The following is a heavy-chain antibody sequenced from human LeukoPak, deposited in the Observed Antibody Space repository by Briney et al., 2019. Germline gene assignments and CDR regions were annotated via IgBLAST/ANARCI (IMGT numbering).Heavy chain of an antibody. CDR1: RFSFSTFP. CDR3: AKSLLTTATGTGRAFDI. V-gene: IGHV3-23*01. CDR2: ISAGGETT. Sequence: PTGGSLRLSCAASRFSFSTFPMGWDRQAPGKGLEWVSGISAGGETTFYADSVRGRLTISRDNSKNTLYLQMNSLSAEDTAVYYCAKSLLTTATGTGRAFDIWGQGTMVTVSS. J-gene: IGHJ3*02. D-gene: IGHD4-11*01.